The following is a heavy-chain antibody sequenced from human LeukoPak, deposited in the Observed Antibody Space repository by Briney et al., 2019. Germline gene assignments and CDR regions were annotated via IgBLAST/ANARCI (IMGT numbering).Heavy chain of an antibody. Sequence: SETLSLTCTVSGGSISGYYWSWIRQPPGKGLEWIGYIYYSGSTNYNPSLKSRVTISLHTSSNQFSLNLTSVTAADTAVYYCARVGAPDAFDIWGQGTMVTVSS. D-gene: IGHD1-26*01. CDR3: ARVGAPDAFDI. CDR2: IYYSGST. CDR1: GGSISGYY. V-gene: IGHV4-59*08. J-gene: IGHJ3*02.